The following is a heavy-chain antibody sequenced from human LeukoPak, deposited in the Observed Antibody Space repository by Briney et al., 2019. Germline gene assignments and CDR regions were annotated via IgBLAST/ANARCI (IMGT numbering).Heavy chain of an antibody. CDR2: ISSSSSYI. J-gene: IGHJ4*02. V-gene: IGHV3-21*01. D-gene: IGHD3-9*01. Sequence: GGFLRLSCAASGFTFSSYSMNWVRQAPGKGLEWVSSISSSSSYIYYADSVKGRFTISRDNAKNSLYLQMNSLRAEDTAVYYCARAYDILTGPNDYWGQGTLVTVSS. CDR3: ARAYDILTGPNDY. CDR1: GFTFSSYS.